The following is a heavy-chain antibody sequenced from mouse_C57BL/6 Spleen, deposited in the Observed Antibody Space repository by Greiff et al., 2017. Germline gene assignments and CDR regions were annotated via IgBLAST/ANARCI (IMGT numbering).Heavy chain of an antibody. CDR2: ILPGSGST. CDR1: GYTFTGYW. V-gene: IGHV1-9*01. CDR3: ARSQGGDYDERCLAY. Sequence: VKLMESGAELMKPGASVKLSCKATGYTFTGYWIAWVKQRPGHGLEWIGEILPGSGSTNYNEQFKGKATFTADTSSNTAYMQLSSLTTEDSAIYYCARSQGGDYDERCLAYWGQGTLVTVSA. J-gene: IGHJ3*01. D-gene: IGHD2-4*01.